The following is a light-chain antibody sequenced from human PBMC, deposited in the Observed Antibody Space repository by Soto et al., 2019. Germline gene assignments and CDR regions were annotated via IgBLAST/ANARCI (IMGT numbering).Light chain of an antibody. CDR1: SSDVGGYNY. CDR2: EVS. V-gene: IGLV2-14*01. J-gene: IGLJ1*01. CDR3: SSYTGSNLGV. Sequence: QSVLTQPASVSGSPGQSITISCTGTSSDVGGYNYVSWYQQHPGKAPTLMISEVSNRPSGVSNRFSGSKSGNTASLTISGLQAEDEADYYCSSYTGSNLGVSGTGTKVTVL.